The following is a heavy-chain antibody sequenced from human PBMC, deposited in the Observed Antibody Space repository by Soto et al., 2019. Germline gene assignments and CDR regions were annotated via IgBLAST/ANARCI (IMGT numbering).Heavy chain of an antibody. Sequence: PGGSLRLSCVASGFTFSRYSMNWVRQAPGQGLEWISYITSVSSSMYYADSVKGRFTISRDNAKNSVYLQMSGLRDEDTAIYYCATTAGVVEGYWGQGTLVTVSS. V-gene: IGHV3-48*02. D-gene: IGHD2-15*01. CDR1: GFTFSRYS. J-gene: IGHJ4*02. CDR3: ATTAGVVEGY. CDR2: ITSVSSSM.